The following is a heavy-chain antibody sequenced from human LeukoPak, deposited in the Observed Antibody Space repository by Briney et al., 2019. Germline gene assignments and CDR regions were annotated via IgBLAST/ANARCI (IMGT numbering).Heavy chain of an antibody. CDR3: ASDLTYYNDTSNSYYDAFDI. D-gene: IGHD3-22*01. J-gene: IGHJ3*02. CDR2: IKQDGSVK. V-gene: IGHV3-7*01. Sequence: GGSLRLSCAASGFAFSSYWMSWVRQAPGKGLEWVANIKQDGSVKYYVDSVEGRFTTSRDNAKNALCLQMNSLRVEDTAVYYCASDLTYYNDTSNSYYDAFDIWGQGTMVTVSS. CDR1: GFAFSSYW.